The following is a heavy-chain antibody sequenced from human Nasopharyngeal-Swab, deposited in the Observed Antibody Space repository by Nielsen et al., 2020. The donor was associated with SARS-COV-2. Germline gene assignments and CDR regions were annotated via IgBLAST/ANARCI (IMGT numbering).Heavy chain of an antibody. J-gene: IGHJ4*02. CDR1: GGSISSYY. D-gene: IGHD2-21*01. CDR2: LYHSGST. CDR3: AREFGDTFDY. V-gene: IGHV4-59*01. Sequence: LETLSLTCTVSGGSISSYYWSWIRQPPGKGLEWIGYLYHSGSTNYNPSLKSRVTISVDTSKNQFSLKLSSVTAADTAVYYCAREFGDTFDYWGQGTLVTISS.